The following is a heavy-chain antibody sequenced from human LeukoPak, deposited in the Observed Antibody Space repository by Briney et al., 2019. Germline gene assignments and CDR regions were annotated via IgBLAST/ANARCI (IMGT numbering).Heavy chain of an antibody. CDR2: ISSSGSTI. J-gene: IGHJ6*03. D-gene: IGHD2-21*01. CDR1: GFTFSSYE. Sequence: QTGGSLRLSCAASGFTFSSYETNWVRQAPGKGLEWVSYISSSGSTIYYADSVKGRFTISRDNAKNSLYLQMNSLRAEDTAVYYCARAALWPDYYYYMDVRGKGTTVTVSS. V-gene: IGHV3-48*03. CDR3: ARAALWPDYYYYMDV.